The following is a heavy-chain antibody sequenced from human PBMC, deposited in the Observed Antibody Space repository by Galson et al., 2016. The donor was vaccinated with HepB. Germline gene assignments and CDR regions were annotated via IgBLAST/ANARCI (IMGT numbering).Heavy chain of an antibody. CDR1: DGSIGSYSYS. Sequence: TLSLTCAVSDGSIGSYSYSWSWIRQPPGKGLEWIGHIYQTGITHYSPSLRSRVTISVDRSKNQFSLRLSSVTAADTAVYYCARGGAGYYYYGLDVWGQGTTVTVSS. V-gene: IGHV4-30-2*01. D-gene: IGHD3-9*01. J-gene: IGHJ6*02. CDR2: IYQTGIT. CDR3: ARGGAGYYYYGLDV.